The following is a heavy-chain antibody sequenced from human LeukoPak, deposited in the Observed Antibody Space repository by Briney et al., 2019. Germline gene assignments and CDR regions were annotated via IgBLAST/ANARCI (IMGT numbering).Heavy chain of an antibody. J-gene: IGHJ4*02. Sequence: SETLTLTCTVSGDSINSGSYYWGWIRQPPGKGLEWFGSISHRGNTYYNPSLRSRVTISVDMSKNQLSLKLSSVTAADTAVCHCASLYEGKRPPDYWGQGTLVTVSS. V-gene: IGHV4-39*01. CDR2: ISHRGNT. D-gene: IGHD2-8*01. CDR1: GDSINSGSYY. CDR3: ASLYEGKRPPDY.